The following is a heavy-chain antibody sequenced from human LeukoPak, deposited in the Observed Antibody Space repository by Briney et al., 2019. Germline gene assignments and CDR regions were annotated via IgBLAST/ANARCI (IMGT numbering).Heavy chain of an antibody. D-gene: IGHD5-12*01. CDR1: GFTFSSYA. J-gene: IGHJ4*02. CDR3: ARDGLGGYAFDY. V-gene: IGHV3-30-3*01. Sequence: SGRSPRLSCAASGFTFSSYAMHWVRQAPGKGLEWVAVISYDGSNKYYADSVKGRFTISRDNSKNTLYLQMNSLRAEDTAVYYCARDGLGGYAFDYWGQGTLVTVSS. CDR2: ISYDGSNK.